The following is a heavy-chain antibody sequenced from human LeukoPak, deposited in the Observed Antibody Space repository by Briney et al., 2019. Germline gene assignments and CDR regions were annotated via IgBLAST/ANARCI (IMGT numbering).Heavy chain of an antibody. J-gene: IGHJ6*02. V-gene: IGHV3-21*01. CDR3: AREGITDYGMDV. CDR1: GFTFSSYS. Sequence: GGSLRLSCAASGFTFSSYSMNWVRQAPGEGLEWVSSISSSSSYIYYADSVKGRFTISRDNAKNSLYPQMNSLRAEDTAVYYCAREGITDYGMDVWGQGTTVTVSS. CDR2: ISSSSSYI. D-gene: IGHD1-14*01.